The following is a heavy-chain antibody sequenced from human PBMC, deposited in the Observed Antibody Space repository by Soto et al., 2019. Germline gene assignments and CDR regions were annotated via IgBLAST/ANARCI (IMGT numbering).Heavy chain of an antibody. CDR3: ASRSYSSSSSGLGRYYYYYMDV. J-gene: IGHJ6*03. V-gene: IGHV4-31*03. CDR1: GGSISSGGYY. D-gene: IGHD6-6*01. CDR2: IYYRGST. Sequence: QVQLQESGPGLVKPSQTLSLTCTVSGGSISSGGYYWSWIRQHPGKGLEWIGYIYYRGSTYYNPSLTSRVTISVDTSKNQFSLKLSSVPAADTAVYYCASRSYSSSSSGLGRYYYYYMDVWGKGTTVTVSS.